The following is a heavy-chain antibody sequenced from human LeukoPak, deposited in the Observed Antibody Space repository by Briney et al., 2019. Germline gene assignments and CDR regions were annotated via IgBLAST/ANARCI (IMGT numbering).Heavy chain of an antibody. V-gene: IGHV1-2*02. CDR3: ARSHVDTALKVRKNFDY. Sequence: ASVKVSCKASGYTFTGHYMHWVRQAPGQGLEWMGWINPNSGGANYAQKFQGRVTMTRDTSISTAYMELSRLRSDDTAVYYCARSHVDTALKVRKNFDYWGQGTLVTVSS. CDR1: GYTFTGHY. J-gene: IGHJ4*02. CDR2: INPNSGGA. D-gene: IGHD5-18*01.